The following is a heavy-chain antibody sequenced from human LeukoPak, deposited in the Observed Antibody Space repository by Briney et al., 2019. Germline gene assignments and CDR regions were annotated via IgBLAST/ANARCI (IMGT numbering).Heavy chain of an antibody. D-gene: IGHD6-19*01. CDR1: GGSFSGYY. J-gene: IGHJ5*02. CDR2: INHSGST. CDR3: ARDWIAVNWFDP. V-gene: IGHV4-34*01. Sequence: PSETLSLTCAVYGGSFSGYYWSWIRQPPGKGLEWIGEINHSGSTNYNPSLKSRVTISVDTSKNQFSLKLSSVTAADTAVYYCARDWIAVNWFDPWGQGTLVTVSS.